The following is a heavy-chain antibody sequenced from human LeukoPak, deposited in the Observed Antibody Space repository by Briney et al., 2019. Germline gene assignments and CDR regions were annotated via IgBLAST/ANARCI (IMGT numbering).Heavy chain of an antibody. CDR3: ARRATYYYDSSGYYWEDY. CDR2: ISAYNGNT. V-gene: IGHV1-18*01. J-gene: IGHJ4*02. D-gene: IGHD3-22*01. CDR1: GYTFTSYG. Sequence: ASVKVSYKASGYTFTSYGISWVRQAPGQGLEWMGWISAYNGNTNYAQKLQGRVTMTTDTSTSTAYMELRSLRSDDTAVYYCARRATYYYDSSGYYWEDYWGQGTLVTVSS.